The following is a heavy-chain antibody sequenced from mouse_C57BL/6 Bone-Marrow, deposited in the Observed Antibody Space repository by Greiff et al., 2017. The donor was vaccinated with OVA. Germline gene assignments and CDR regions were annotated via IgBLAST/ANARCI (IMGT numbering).Heavy chain of an antibody. V-gene: IGHV1-56*01. D-gene: IGHD2-4*01. CDR3: ARPYLGDYPYYYAMDY. Sequence: QVQLMQSGPELVRPGASVKISCKAPGYTFTSHWMPWVRQRPGRGLEWIGEIFPGSGSTYYNEKFKGKATLTVDTSSSTAYMQLSSLTSEDSAVSLCARPYLGDYPYYYAMDYRGQGTSVTVSS. CDR1: GYTFTSHW. J-gene: IGHJ4*01. CDR2: IFPGSGST.